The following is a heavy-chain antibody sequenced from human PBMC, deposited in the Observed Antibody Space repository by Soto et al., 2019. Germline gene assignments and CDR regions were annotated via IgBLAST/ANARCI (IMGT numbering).Heavy chain of an antibody. J-gene: IGHJ3*01. CDR3: ARLLRYPMGAFHF. CDR2: IYWNGDQ. CDR1: GFSLSTSGVG. Sequence: QITLKESGPTLVKPTQTLTLTCTFSGFSLSTSGVGVGWIRQPPGQALDWLALIYWNGDQRYSPSLKNRLTITKDTPKTQVVLSMTNVDPADTATYYCARLLRYPMGAFHFWGQGTRVTVSS. D-gene: IGHD3-9*01. V-gene: IGHV2-5*01.